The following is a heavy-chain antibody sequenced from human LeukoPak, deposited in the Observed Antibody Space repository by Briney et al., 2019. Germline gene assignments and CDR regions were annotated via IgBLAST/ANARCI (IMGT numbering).Heavy chain of an antibody. CDR1: GFTFSSYE. CDR2: ISSSGSTI. CDR3: AKGGGSIGRSYYFDY. Sequence: GGSLRLSCAASGFTFSSYEMNWVRQAPGKGLEWVSYISSSGSTIYYADSVKGRFTISRDNAKNSLYLQMNSLRAEDTAVHYCAKGGGSIGRSYYFDYWGQGTLVTVSS. V-gene: IGHV3-48*03. J-gene: IGHJ4*02. D-gene: IGHD2-15*01.